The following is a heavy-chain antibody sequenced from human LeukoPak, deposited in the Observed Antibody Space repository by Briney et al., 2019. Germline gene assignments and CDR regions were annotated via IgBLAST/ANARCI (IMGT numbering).Heavy chain of an antibody. CDR2: IYYSGST. Sequence: SETLSLTCTVSGGSISSYYWSWLRQPPGKGLEWIGYIYYSGSTNYNPSLKSRVTISVDTSKNQFSLKLSSVTAADTAVYYCARHLYGSGSYNWGQGTLVTVSS. V-gene: IGHV4-59*08. J-gene: IGHJ4*02. CDR3: ARHLYGSGSYN. CDR1: GGSISSYY. D-gene: IGHD3-10*01.